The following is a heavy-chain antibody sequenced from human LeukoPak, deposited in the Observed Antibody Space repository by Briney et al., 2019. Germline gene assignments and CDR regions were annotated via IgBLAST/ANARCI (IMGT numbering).Heavy chain of an antibody. CDR2: ISYDGSNK. J-gene: IGHJ4*02. Sequence: PGRSLRLSCVASGFTFSSYAMHWVRQAPGKGLEWVAFISYDGSNKYYADSVKGRFTISRDNSKNTLHLQTNSLRAEDTAVYYCARDGALDYWGQGTLVTVSS. CDR1: GFTFSSYA. D-gene: IGHD3-16*01. V-gene: IGHV3-30-3*01. CDR3: ARDGALDY.